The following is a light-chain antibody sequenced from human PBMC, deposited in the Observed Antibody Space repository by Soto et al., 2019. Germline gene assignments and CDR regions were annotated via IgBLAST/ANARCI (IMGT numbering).Light chain of an antibody. CDR2: RND. Sequence: QAVVTQPPSASVTPGQRVTISCSGSSSNIGSTSVNWYQQLPGTAPKLLIYRNDQRPSGVPDRFSGSKSGTSASLAISGLQSEDEADYHCAAWDGSLNGVIFGGGTKLTV. V-gene: IGLV1-44*01. CDR1: SSNIGSTS. J-gene: IGLJ2*01. CDR3: AAWDGSLNGVI.